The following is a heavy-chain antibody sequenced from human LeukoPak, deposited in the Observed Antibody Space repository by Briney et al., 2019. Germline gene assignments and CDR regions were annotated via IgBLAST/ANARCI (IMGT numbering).Heavy chain of an antibody. CDR2: IYYSGTT. CDR1: GGSISSYY. V-gene: IGHV4-59*01. CDR3: ARGVYIAAAQYGY. D-gene: IGHD6-13*01. Sequence: SETLSLTCTVSGGSISSYYWSWIRQPPGKGLEWIGYIYYSGTTNYNPSLKSRVTISVDTSKNQFSLKLNSVTAADTAVYYCARGVYIAAAQYGYWGQGTPVTVSS. J-gene: IGHJ4*02.